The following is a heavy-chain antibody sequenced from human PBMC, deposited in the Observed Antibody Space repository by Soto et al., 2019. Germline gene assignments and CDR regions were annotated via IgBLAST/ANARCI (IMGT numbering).Heavy chain of an antibody. J-gene: IGHJ6*02. D-gene: IGHD3-3*01. V-gene: IGHV4-39*01. CDR2: IYYSGST. Sequence: QLQLQESGPGLVKPSETLSLTCTVSGGSISSSSYYWGWIRQPPGKGLEWIGSIYYSGSTYYNPSLKSRVTIAVDTSKHQFSLQLSSVTAADTAVYYCARHIAPLDFWSGYYAGYYYYGMDVWGQGTTVTVSS. CDR3: ARHIAPLDFWSGYYAGYYYYGMDV. CDR1: GGSISSSSYY.